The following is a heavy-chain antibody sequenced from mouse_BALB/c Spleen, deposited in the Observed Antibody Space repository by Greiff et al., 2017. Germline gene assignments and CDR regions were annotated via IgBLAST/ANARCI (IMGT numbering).Heavy chain of an antibody. V-gene: IGHV3-8*02. CDR3: ARFHLTTVVDY. D-gene: IGHD1-1*01. CDR2: ISYSGST. J-gene: IGHJ2*01. CDR1: GDSITSGY. Sequence: EVLGVESGPSLVKPSQTLSLTCSVTGDSITSGYWNWIRKFPGNKLEYMGYISYSGSTYYNPSLKSRISITRDTSKNQYYLQLNSVTTEDTATYYCARFHLTTVVDYWGQGTTLTVSS.